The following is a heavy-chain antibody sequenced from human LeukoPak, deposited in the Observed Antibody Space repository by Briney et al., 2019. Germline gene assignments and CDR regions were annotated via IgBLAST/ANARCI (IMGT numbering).Heavy chain of an antibody. Sequence: SETLPPTCAVYGGSFSGYYWSWIRQPPGKGLEWIGEINHSGSTNYNPSLKSRVTISVDTSKNQFSLKLSSVTAADTAVYYCARGRRYQLPLRWFDPWGQGTLVTVSS. CDR3: ARGRRYQLPLRWFDP. CDR1: GGSFSGYY. J-gene: IGHJ5*02. CDR2: INHSGST. D-gene: IGHD2-2*01. V-gene: IGHV4-34*01.